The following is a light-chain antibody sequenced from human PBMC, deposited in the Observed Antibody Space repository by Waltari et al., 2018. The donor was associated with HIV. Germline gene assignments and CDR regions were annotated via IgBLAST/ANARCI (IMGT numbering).Light chain of an antibody. CDR1: EGIGSD. Sequence: DIQMTQSPSTLSASVGDRVPIICRASEGIGSDLAWFQQKRDKAPKRLIFAGSTLQSGVPLRFSGSGSGTLFTLTIVSLQPEDFATYFCQQHNSFPITFGGGTKV. V-gene: IGKV1-17*01. CDR2: AGS. CDR3: QQHNSFPIT. J-gene: IGKJ4*01.